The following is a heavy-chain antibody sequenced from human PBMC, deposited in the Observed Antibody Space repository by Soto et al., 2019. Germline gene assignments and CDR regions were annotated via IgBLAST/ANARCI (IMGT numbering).Heavy chain of an antibody. CDR1: GYTFTSYA. Sequence: ASVKVSCKASGYTFTSYAMHWVRQAPGQRLEWMGWINAGNGNTKYSQKFQGRVTITRDTSASTAYMELSSLRSEDTAVYYCARGAYDSSGYYLNYYFDYWGQGTLVTVSS. D-gene: IGHD3-22*01. CDR3: ARGAYDSSGYYLNYYFDY. J-gene: IGHJ4*02. CDR2: INAGNGNT. V-gene: IGHV1-3*01.